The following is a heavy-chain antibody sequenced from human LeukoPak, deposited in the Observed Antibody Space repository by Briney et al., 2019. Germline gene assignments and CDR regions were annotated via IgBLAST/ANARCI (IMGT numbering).Heavy chain of an antibody. V-gene: IGHV4-4*07. J-gene: IGHJ4*02. CDR2: VYTSGTT. CDR3: ARGLWLARKYLWVQTPSEFDY. Sequence: PSETLSLTCTVSGGYTSSSYWSWIRQPAGKGLEWLGRVYTSGTTTYNPSLKGRVTISVDTSKNQFSLKLSSVTAADTAVYYCARGLWLARKYLWVQTPSEFDYWGQGTLVTVSS. D-gene: IGHD6-19*01. CDR1: GGYTSSSY.